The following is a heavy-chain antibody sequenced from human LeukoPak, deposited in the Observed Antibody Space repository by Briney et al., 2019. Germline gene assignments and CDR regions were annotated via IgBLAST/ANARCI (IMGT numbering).Heavy chain of an antibody. Sequence: SETLSLTCTVSGGSISSGSYYWSWIRQPAGKGLEWIGRIYTSGSTNYNPSLKSRVTISVDTSKNQFSLKLSSVTAADTAVYYCARNGYDSSGYADILDDAFDIWGQGTMVTVSS. CDR1: GGSISSGSYY. CDR2: IYTSGST. J-gene: IGHJ3*02. CDR3: ARNGYDSSGYADILDDAFDI. D-gene: IGHD3-22*01. V-gene: IGHV4-61*02.